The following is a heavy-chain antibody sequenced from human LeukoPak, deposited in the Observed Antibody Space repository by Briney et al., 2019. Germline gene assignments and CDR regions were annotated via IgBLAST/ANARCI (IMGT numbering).Heavy chain of an antibody. CDR2: ISGSGSSA. CDR3: AKSRNNLYDILTGEFDF. J-gene: IGHJ4*02. Sequence: GRSLRLSCAASGFTFSTYGMTWVRQAPGKGLEWVSAISGSGSSAYYADSLKGRFNISRDNSKNTLYLQMNTLRAEDTAVYFCAKSRNNLYDILTGEFDFWGQGTLVIVSS. D-gene: IGHD3-9*01. CDR1: GFTFSTYG. V-gene: IGHV3-23*01.